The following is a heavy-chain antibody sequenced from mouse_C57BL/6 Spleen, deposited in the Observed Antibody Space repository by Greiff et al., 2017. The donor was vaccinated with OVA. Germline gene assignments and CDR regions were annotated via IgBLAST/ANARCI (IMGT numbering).Heavy chain of an antibody. Sequence: EVQLQQSGPELVKPGASVKISCKASGYTFTDYYMNWVKQSHGKSLEWIGDINPNNGGTSYNQKFKGKATLTVDKSSSTAYMELRSLTSEDSAVYYRARYNYDYDDWYFDVWGTGTTVTGSS. CDR1: GYTFTDYY. D-gene: IGHD2-4*01. J-gene: IGHJ1*03. CDR3: ARYNYDYDDWYFDV. CDR2: INPNNGGT. V-gene: IGHV1-26*01.